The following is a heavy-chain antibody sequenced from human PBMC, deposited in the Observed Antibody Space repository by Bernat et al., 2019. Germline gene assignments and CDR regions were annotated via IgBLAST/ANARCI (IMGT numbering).Heavy chain of an antibody. CDR2: NYYSGST. D-gene: IGHD6-19*01. V-gene: IGHV4-39*01. J-gene: IGHJ4*02. Sequence: QLQLQESGPGLVKPSETLSLTCTVSGGSISSSSYYWGWIRQPPGKGLEWIGSNYYSGSTYYNPSLKSRVTISVDTSKNQFSLKLSSVTAADTAVYYCARHREQWLVRPLSFDYWGQGTLVTVSS. CDR3: ARHREQWLVRPLSFDY. CDR1: GGSISSSSYY.